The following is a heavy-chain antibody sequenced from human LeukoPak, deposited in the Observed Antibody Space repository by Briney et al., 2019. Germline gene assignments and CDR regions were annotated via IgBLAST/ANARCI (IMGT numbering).Heavy chain of an antibody. Sequence: GGSLRLSCAASGFTFSSYAVSWVRQAPGKGLEWVSAISGSGGSTYYADSVKGRFTISRDNSKNTLYLQMNSLRAEDTAVYYCATNSSGHYDYWGQGTLVTVSS. J-gene: IGHJ4*02. CDR2: ISGSGGST. D-gene: IGHD3-22*01. CDR3: ATNSSGHYDY. CDR1: GFTFSSYA. V-gene: IGHV3-23*01.